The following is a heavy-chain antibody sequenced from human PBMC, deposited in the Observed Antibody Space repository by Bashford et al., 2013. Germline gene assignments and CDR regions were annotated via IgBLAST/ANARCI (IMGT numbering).Heavy chain of an antibody. CDR3: ARSPGTGKSSLNY. Sequence: WVRQAPGQGLEWMGWMNPNSGNTGYAQKFQGRVTMTRNTSISTAYMELSSLRSEDTAVYYCARSPGTGKSSLNYWGQGTLVTVSS. V-gene: IGHV1-8*01. CDR2: MNPNSGNT. J-gene: IGHJ4*02. D-gene: IGHD3-10*01.